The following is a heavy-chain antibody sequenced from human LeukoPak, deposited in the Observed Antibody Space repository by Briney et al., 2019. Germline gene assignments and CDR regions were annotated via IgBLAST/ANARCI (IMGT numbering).Heavy chain of an antibody. D-gene: IGHD4-11*01. CDR3: ARDVGYSNYALWLVPYYGMDV. CDR1: GYTFTSYG. CDR2: INPSGGST. J-gene: IGHJ6*02. V-gene: IGHV1-46*01. Sequence: ASVKVSCKASGYTFTSYGISWVRQAPGQGLEWMGIINPSGGSTSYAQKFQGRVTMTRDTSTSTVYMELSSLRSEDTAVYYCARDVGYSNYALWLVPYYGMDVWGQGTTVTVSS.